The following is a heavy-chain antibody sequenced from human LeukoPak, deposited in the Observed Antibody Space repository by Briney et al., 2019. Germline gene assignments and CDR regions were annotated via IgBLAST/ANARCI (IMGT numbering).Heavy chain of an antibody. CDR1: GYTFTSYA. V-gene: IGHV7-4-1*02. D-gene: IGHD3-9*01. CDR2: INTNTGNP. J-gene: IGHJ4*02. CDR3: ARVVRGVDYDILTGSLDY. Sequence: GASVKVSCKASGYTFTSYAMNWVRQAPGQGLEWMGWINTNTGNPTYAQGFTGRFVFSLDTSVSTAYLQISSLKAEDTAVYYCARVVRGVDYDILTGSLDYWGQGTLVTVSS.